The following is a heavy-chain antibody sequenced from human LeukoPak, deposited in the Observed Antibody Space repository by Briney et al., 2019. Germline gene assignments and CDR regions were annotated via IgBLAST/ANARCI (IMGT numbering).Heavy chain of an antibody. D-gene: IGHD3-3*01. Sequence: GASVKVSCKASGYTFTGYYMHWVRQAPGQGLEWMGWINPNSGGTNYAQKFQGRVTMTRDTSTSTVYMELSSLRSEDTAVYYCARAPYSFGVVTPFGYWGQGTLVTVSS. CDR2: INPNSGGT. V-gene: IGHV1-2*02. CDR1: GYTFTGYY. J-gene: IGHJ4*02. CDR3: ARAPYSFGVVTPFGY.